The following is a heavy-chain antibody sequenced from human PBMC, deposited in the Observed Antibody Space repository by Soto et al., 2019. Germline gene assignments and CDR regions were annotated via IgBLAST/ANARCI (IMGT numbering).Heavy chain of an antibody. CDR1: GASLSTSGVG. D-gene: IGHD5-18*01. CDR2: ISWNDDK. J-gene: IGHJ4*02. CDR3: AHSGSSYGYEFGY. Sequence: GHTLVNGTQTLKLTSTSSGASLSTSGVGVRSLRQHTGKSLEWLALISWNDDKRYRPSLKSRLTITKDTSNSQVVLTRTNMDPLDTATYYGAHSGSSYGYEFGYWRQGTLVSVSS. V-gene: IGHV2-5*01.